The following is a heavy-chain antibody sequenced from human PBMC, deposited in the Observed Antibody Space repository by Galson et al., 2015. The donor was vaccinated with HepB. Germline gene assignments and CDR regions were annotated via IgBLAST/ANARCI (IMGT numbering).Heavy chain of an antibody. V-gene: IGHV4-39*01. CDR3: TRSSDVVPTYY. CDR2: MYYSGST. J-gene: IGHJ4*02. Sequence: ETLSLTCTVSGDSISSSTYYWGWIRQPPGKGLEWIGSMYYSGSTYYNPSLKSRITISVDTSKNLFSLNLRSVTAADTAVYYCTRSSDVVPTYYWGQGTLVTVSS. CDR1: GDSISSSTYY. D-gene: IGHD2-21*01.